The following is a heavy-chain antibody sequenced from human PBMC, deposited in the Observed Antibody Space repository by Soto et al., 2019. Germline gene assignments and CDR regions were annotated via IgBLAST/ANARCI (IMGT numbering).Heavy chain of an antibody. V-gene: IGHV4-59*01. Sequence: SETLSLTCTVSGGSISSYYWSWIRQPPGKGLEWIGYIYYSGSTNYNPSLKSRVTISVDTSKNQFSLKLSSVTAADTAVYYCARTEQGLEGGYYYYYYMDVWGKGTTVTVS. J-gene: IGHJ6*03. CDR3: ARTEQGLEGGYYYYYYMDV. CDR1: GGSISSYY. CDR2: IYYSGST. D-gene: IGHD6-19*01.